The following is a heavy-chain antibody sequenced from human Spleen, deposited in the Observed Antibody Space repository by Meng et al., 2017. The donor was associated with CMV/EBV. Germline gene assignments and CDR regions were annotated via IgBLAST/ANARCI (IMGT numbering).Heavy chain of an antibody. Sequence: QVPLQQWGVGLVGPSQTLSVTCTVSGGDMSSGNYYWSWIRQPPGKGLEWIGYIHHSGSAYYTPSLKSRVSISVDTSKNQFSLNLNSMTAADTAVYYCASFDHIPRRNYFDYWGQGTLVNVSS. J-gene: IGHJ4*02. CDR3: ASFDHIPRRNYFDY. CDR1: GGDMSSGNYY. CDR2: IHHSGSA. V-gene: IGHV4-30-4*01. D-gene: IGHD2-21*01.